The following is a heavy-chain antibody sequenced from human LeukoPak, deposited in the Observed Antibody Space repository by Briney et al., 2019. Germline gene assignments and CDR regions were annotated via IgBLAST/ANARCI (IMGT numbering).Heavy chain of an antibody. CDR2: INPSSGGT. Sequence: ASVKVSCKASGYTXADYYMHSLRQATAQGLEWMGWINPSSGGTNYAQKFQGRVTMTRDTSISTAYMELSRLRSDDTAVYYCARGVYCSGGSCYSFDYWGQGTLVTVSS. CDR1: GYTXADYY. D-gene: IGHD2-15*01. V-gene: IGHV1-2*02. CDR3: ARGVYCSGGSCYSFDY. J-gene: IGHJ4*02.